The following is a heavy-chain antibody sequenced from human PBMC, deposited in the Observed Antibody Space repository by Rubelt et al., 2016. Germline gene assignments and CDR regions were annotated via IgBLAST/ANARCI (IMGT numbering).Heavy chain of an antibody. CDR2: ISAYNGNT. V-gene: IGHV1-18*01. Sequence: QAPGQGLEWMGWISAYNGNTNYAQKLQGRVTMTTDTSTSTAYMELRSLRSEDTAVYYCARGGMGADAFDIWGQGTMVTVS. CDR3: ARGGMGADAFDI. J-gene: IGHJ3*02. D-gene: IGHD1-26*01.